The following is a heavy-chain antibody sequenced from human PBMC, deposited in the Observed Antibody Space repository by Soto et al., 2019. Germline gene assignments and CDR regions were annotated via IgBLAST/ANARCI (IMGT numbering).Heavy chain of an antibody. CDR3: ARYYYDSSGYFDY. J-gene: IGHJ4*02. Sequence: EVQLVESGGGLIQPGGSLRLSCAASGFTVSSNYMSWVRQAPGKGLEWVSVIYSGGSTYYADSVKGRFTISRDNSKNTLYLQMNSLRPEDTAVYYCARYYYDSSGYFDYWGQGTLVTVSS. CDR2: IYSGGST. V-gene: IGHV3-53*01. CDR1: GFTVSSNY. D-gene: IGHD3-22*01.